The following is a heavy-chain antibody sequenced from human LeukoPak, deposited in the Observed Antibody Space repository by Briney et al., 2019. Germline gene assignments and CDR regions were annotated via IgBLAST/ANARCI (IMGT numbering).Heavy chain of an antibody. CDR1: GYTFTGYY. D-gene: IGHD2-8*01. V-gene: IGHV1-2*06. CDR2: INPNSGGT. Sequence: ASVKVSCKASGYTFTGYYMHWMRQAPGQGLEWMGRINPNSGGTNYARKFQGRVTMTRDTSISTAYMELSRLRSDDTAVYCCARDHCTNGVCSTFDYWGQGTLVTVSS. CDR3: ARDHCTNGVCSTFDY. J-gene: IGHJ4*02.